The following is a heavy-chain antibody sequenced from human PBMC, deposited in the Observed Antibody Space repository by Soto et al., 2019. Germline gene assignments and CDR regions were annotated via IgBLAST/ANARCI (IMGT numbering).Heavy chain of an antibody. V-gene: IGHV1-69*13. Sequence: SVKVSCKASGYTFTGFSLHWVRQAPGQRLEWMGGIIPIFGTANYAQKFQGRVTITADESTSTAYMELSSLRSEDTAVYYCARSGFPGIAAYWGQGTLVTVSS. J-gene: IGHJ4*02. CDR3: ARSGFPGIAAY. D-gene: IGHD6-13*01. CDR2: IIPIFGTA. CDR1: GYTFTGFS.